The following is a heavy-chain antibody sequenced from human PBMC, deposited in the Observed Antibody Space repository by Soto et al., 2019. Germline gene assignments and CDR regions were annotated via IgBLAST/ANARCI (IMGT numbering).Heavy chain of an antibody. Sequence: GGSLRLSCAASGFTVSSNYMSWVRQAPGKGLEWVSVIYSGGSTYYADSVKGRFTISRDNSKNTLYLQMNSLRAEDTAVYYCAREAYYDFWSGYADYYYYYMDVWGKGTTVTVSS. CDR3: AREAYYDFWSGYADYYYYYMDV. CDR1: GFTVSSNY. V-gene: IGHV3-66*01. CDR2: IYSGGST. D-gene: IGHD3-3*01. J-gene: IGHJ6*03.